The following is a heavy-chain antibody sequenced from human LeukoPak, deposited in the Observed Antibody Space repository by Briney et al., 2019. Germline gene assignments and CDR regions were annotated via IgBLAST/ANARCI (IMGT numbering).Heavy chain of an antibody. D-gene: IGHD6-6*01. Sequence: SETLSLTCTVSGGSISSYYWSWIRQPPGKGLEWIGYIYYSGSTNYNPSLKSRATISVDTSKNQFSLKLSSVTAADTAVYYCARARGQAAARPMFFYWGQGTLVTVSS. CDR3: ARARGQAAARPMFFY. J-gene: IGHJ4*02. CDR2: IYYSGST. V-gene: IGHV4-59*12. CDR1: GGSISSYY.